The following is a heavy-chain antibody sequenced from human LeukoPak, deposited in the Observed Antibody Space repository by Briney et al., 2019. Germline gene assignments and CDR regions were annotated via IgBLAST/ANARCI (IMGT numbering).Heavy chain of an antibody. D-gene: IGHD6-13*01. V-gene: IGHV3-48*01. CDR3: ARVYTSSWYGDC. Sequence: PGGSLRLSCAASGLTFSNYAMSWVRQAPGKGLEWISYISRSSSTIYYADSVKGRFTISRDDAKNSLYLQMSSLRAEDTAVYYCARVYTSSWYGDCWGQGTLVTVSS. CDR2: ISRSSSTI. J-gene: IGHJ4*02. CDR1: GLTFSNYA.